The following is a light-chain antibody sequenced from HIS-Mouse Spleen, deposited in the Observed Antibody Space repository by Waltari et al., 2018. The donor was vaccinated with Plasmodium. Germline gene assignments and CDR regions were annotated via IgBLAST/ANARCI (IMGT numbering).Light chain of an antibody. CDR3: CSYAGSSSWV. CDR1: CSDVWSYNL. J-gene: IGLJ3*02. CDR2: EGS. Sequence: QSALTQPASVSGSPGQSITIPCSGTCSDVWSYNLVSCYQQHPGKAPKLMIYEGSKRPSGVSNRFSGSKSGNTASLTISGLQAEDEADYYCCSYAGSSSWVFGGGTKLTVL. V-gene: IGLV2-23*01.